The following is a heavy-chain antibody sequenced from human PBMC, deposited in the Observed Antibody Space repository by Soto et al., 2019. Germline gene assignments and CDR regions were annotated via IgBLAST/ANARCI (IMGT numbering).Heavy chain of an antibody. D-gene: IGHD6-13*01. CDR2: MNPNSGNT. V-gene: IGHV1-8*01. CDR1: GYTFTSYD. CDR3: ARGDSSSWTFPTDY. J-gene: IGHJ4*02. Sequence: ASVKVSFKASGYTFTSYDINWVRQATGQGLEWMGWMNPNSGNTGYAQKFQGRVTMTRSTSISTAYMELSDLRSEDTAVYYCARGDSSSWTFPTDYWGQGTLGTVS.